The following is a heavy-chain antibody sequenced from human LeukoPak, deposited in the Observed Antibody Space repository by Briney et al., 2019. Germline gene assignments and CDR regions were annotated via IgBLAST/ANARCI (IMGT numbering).Heavy chain of an antibody. CDR3: ATLSYSSGWYEGDY. D-gene: IGHD6-19*01. V-gene: IGHV4-59*01. Sequence: SETLSLTCTVSSGSISSYYWSWIRQPPGKRLEWIGYIYHTGSTNYNPSLTSRVTISVDTSKNQFSLKLSSVTAADTAVYYCATLSYSSGWYEGDYWGQGTLVTVSS. J-gene: IGHJ4*02. CDR2: IYHTGST. CDR1: SGSISSYY.